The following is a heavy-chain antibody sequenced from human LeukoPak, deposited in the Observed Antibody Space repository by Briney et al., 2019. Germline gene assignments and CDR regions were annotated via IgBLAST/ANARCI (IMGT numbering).Heavy chain of an antibody. CDR1: EFTFSSYW. V-gene: IGHV3-7*01. D-gene: IGHD6-13*01. J-gene: IGHJ3*02. CDR3: AGTWSLYDAFDI. CDR2: INQDGSKK. Sequence: GGSLRLSCPASEFTFSSYWMSWVRQAPGKGLEWVANINQDGSKKYSVDSVKGRFTISRDNAKNSLYLQMNSLRAEDTAVYYCAGTWSLYDAFDIWGQGTMVTVSS.